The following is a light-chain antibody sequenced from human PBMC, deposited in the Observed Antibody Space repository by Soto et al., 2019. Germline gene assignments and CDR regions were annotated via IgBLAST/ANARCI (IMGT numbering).Light chain of an antibody. CDR1: QTIDGA. V-gene: IGKV1-5*03. CDR3: QQHKSYPRT. Sequence: DIQMTQSPSTLSASVGDRVTITCRASQTIDGALVWYQQKPGKAPTLLIYKASSLESGVPSRFSGSGFGTEFTLTISCLQPDDFATYYCQQHKSYPRTFGQGTKV. CDR2: KAS. J-gene: IGKJ1*01.